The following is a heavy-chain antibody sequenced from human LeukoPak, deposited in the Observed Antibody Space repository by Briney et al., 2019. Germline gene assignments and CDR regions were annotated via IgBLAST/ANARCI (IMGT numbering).Heavy chain of an antibody. CDR2: IIPIFGTA. CDR3: ARGGIAARRGYYYMDV. V-gene: IGHV1-69*13. D-gene: IGHD6-6*01. Sequence: SVKVSCKASGGTFSSYAISWVRQAPGQGLEWMGGIIPIFGTANYAQKFQGRVTITADESTSTAYMELSSLRSEDTAVYYCARGGIAARRGYYYMDVWGKGTTVTVSS. J-gene: IGHJ6*03. CDR1: GGTFSSYA.